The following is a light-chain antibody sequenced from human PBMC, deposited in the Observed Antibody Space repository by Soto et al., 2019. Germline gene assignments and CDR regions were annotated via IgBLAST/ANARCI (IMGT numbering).Light chain of an antibody. CDR3: SSYVGGNSVA. Sequence: QSALTQPASVSGSHGQSITISCTGTSSDVGGYKYVSWYQQHPGKVPKLMIYEVSNRPSGVSNRFSGSKSGNTASLSISGLQAEDEAEYYCSSYVGGNSVAFGGGTKLTVL. CDR2: EVS. CDR1: SSDVGGYKY. V-gene: IGLV2-14*01. J-gene: IGLJ2*01.